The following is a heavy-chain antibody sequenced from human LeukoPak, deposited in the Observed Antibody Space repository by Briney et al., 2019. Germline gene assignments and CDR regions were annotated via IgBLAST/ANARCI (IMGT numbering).Heavy chain of an antibody. V-gene: IGHV3-30*02. CDR2: IQFDGLNK. J-gene: IGHJ6*03. CDR1: GFAFITYD. Sequence: PGRSLRLSCAASGFAFITYDMHWVRQTPGKGLEWVAFIQFDGLNKNYADSVKGRFTISRDNSKEMLYLQLNSVKAEDTAVYYCAQGHSYYYHMHVWGKGTTVTVTS. CDR3: AQGHSYYYHMHV.